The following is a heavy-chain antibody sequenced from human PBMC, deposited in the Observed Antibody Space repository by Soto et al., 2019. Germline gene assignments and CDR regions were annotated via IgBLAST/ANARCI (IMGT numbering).Heavy chain of an antibody. Sequence: ASGVTSSNHAMSRMRQTPGKGLEWVSTISGSGGSTYYADSLKGRFTISRDNSKNTLFLQMSSQRAEDMVVYSCAKEAVSGWYYFDYWGPGTLVNVSS. CDR1: GVTSSNHA. J-gene: IGHJ4*02. CDR2: ISGSGGST. V-gene: IGHV3-23*01. D-gene: IGHD6-19*01. CDR3: AKEAVSGWYYFDY.